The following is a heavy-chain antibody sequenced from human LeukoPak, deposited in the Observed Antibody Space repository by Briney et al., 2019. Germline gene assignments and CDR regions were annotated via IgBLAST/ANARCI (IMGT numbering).Heavy chain of an antibody. Sequence: GASVKVSCKASGYTFTGYYMHWVRQAPGQGLEWMGWINPNSGGTNYAQKFQGRVTMTRDTSISTAYMELSRLRSDDTAVYYCARGLSYQTVGEDAFDIWGQGTMVTVSS. CDR2: INPNSGGT. J-gene: IGHJ3*02. V-gene: IGHV1-2*02. D-gene: IGHD2-15*01. CDR1: GYTFTGYY. CDR3: ARGLSYQTVGEDAFDI.